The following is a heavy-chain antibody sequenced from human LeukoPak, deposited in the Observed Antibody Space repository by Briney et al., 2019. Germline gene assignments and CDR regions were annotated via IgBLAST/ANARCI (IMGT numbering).Heavy chain of an antibody. CDR3: ARGRIAVALYYGMDV. CDR1: GFTFRSHA. V-gene: IGHV3-23*01. D-gene: IGHD6-19*01. J-gene: IGHJ6*02. Sequence: GGSLRLSCAATGFTFRSHAMNWVRQAPGKGLEWVSGIGGSGGRTYYADSVTGRFTISRDNSKNTVYLQMNSLRAADTAVYYCARGRIAVALYYGMDVWGHGTTVTVSS. CDR2: IGGSGGRT.